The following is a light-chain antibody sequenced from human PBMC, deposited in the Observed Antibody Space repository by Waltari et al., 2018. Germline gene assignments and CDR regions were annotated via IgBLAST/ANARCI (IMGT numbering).Light chain of an antibody. J-gene: IGKJ4*01. CDR3: QQVNSFPRT. CDR1: QAISSW. V-gene: IGKV1-12*01. CDR2: SAS. Sequence: DIQMTQSPSFVSASVGDRVTITCRASQAISSWLAWYQQKPGKAPNLLIYSASTLQSGVPSRFSGSGSGTDFTLTISSLQPEDFATYYCQQVNSFPRTFGGGTKVEIK.